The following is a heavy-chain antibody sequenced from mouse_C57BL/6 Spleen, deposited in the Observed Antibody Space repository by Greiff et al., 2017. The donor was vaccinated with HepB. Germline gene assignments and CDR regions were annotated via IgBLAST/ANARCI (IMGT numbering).Heavy chain of an antibody. CDR2: IDPANGNT. V-gene: IGHV14-3*01. CDR3: AGYSNPFDY. D-gene: IGHD2-5*01. Sequence: EVQLQQSVAELVRPGASVKLSCTASGFNINNTYMHWVKQRPEQGLEWIGRIDPANGNTKYAPKFQGKATITADTSSNTAYLQLSSLTSEDTAIYYCAGYSNPFDYWGQGTTLTVSS. CDR1: GFNINNTY. J-gene: IGHJ2*01.